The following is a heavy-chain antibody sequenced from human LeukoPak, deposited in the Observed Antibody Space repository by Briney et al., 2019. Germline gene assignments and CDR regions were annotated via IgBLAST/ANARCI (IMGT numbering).Heavy chain of an antibody. D-gene: IGHD4-11*01. Sequence: GGSLRLSCAASGFTFSRSTMNWVRQAPGKGLEWVSSISSSSSYIYYADSVKGRFTISRDNSKNTLYLQMNSLRAGDTAVYYCARGPSNYAGYWGQGTLVTVSS. CDR3: ARGPSNYAGY. CDR2: ISSSSSYI. V-gene: IGHV3-21*04. J-gene: IGHJ4*02. CDR1: GFTFSRST.